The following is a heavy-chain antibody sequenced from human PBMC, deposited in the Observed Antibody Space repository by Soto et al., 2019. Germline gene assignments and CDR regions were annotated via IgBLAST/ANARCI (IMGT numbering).Heavy chain of an antibody. V-gene: IGHV4-34*06. CDR1: GVSFSGYH. D-gene: IGHD3-3*01. CDR2: INHSRSS. J-gene: IGHJ3*01. Sequence: QVQLQQWGAGLLKPSETLSLTCAVNGVSFSGYHWTWIRQPPGKGLEWIGEINHSRSSNYNLSLKSPGTITTNTYKNQFSLDLEPVTAADTAVYYCSLEGEIGWGGLYEWGQGTMVTVSS. CDR3: SLEGEIGWGGLYE.